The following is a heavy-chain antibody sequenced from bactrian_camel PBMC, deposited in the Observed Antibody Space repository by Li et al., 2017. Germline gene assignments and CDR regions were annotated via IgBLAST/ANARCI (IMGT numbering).Heavy chain of an antibody. CDR2: IDTDGINT. D-gene: IGHD2*01. CDR3: AASSRSYCLLRLVTSSYNY. V-gene: IGHV3S6*01. J-gene: IGHJ4*01. Sequence: HVQLVESGGALVQPGGSLMLSCAASGFTAGFGFSSYYMNWVRLAPGKGLEWVSGIDTDGINTYYTDSVKGRFNISQDNAKNTLYLRMSGLKPEDTAMYYCAASSRSYCLLRLVTSSYNYWGQGTQVTVS. CDR1: GFTAGFGFSSYY.